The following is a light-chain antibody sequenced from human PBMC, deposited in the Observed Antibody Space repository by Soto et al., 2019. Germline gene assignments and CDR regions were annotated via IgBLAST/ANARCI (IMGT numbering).Light chain of an antibody. V-gene: IGKV3-11*01. J-gene: IGKJ4*01. CDR1: QSVSSN. CDR3: QQRSNWPLT. CDR2: DAS. Sequence: EIVLTKSPATLSLSPGERATLSCRASQSVSSNLAWYHQRPGQAPRLLIYDASNRATGIPARFSGSGSGTDFTLTISSLEPEEFAVWYGQQRSNWPLTFGGGTEVEIQ.